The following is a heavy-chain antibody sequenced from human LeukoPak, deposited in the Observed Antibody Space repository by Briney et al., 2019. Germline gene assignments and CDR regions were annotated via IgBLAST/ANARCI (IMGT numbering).Heavy chain of an antibody. V-gene: IGHV1-8*01. J-gene: IGHJ5*02. CDR2: MNPNSGNT. Sequence: ASVKVSCKASGYTFSSHDINWVRQATGQGLEWMGWMNPNSGNTGYAKKFQGRVTMTRNTPIGTAYMELSSLRSEDTAVYYCARGYSINCSSTSCNHYLNWFDPWGQGTLVTVSS. CDR1: GYTFSSHD. CDR3: ARGYSINCSSTSCNHYLNWFDP. D-gene: IGHD2-2*01.